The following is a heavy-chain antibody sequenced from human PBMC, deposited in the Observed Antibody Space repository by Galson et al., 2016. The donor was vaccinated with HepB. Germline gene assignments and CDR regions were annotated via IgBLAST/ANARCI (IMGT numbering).Heavy chain of an antibody. CDR2: IFHSGST. J-gene: IGHJ4*02. Sequence: TLSLTCAMYGGSFGGYYWSWIRQPPGKGLEWIGEIFHSGSTNYNSSLKSRVSMSVDKPKNQFSLRLTSVTAADTAVYYCASLDNRRGGEYWGQGTLVTVSS. CDR1: GGSFGGYY. V-gene: IGHV4-34*12. D-gene: IGHD2-2*03. CDR3: ASLDNRRGGEY.